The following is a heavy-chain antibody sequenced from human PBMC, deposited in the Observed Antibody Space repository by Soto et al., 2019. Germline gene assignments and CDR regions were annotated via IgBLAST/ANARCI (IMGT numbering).Heavy chain of an antibody. D-gene: IGHD3-3*02. CDR3: AKDSHLWVRSPADAFDI. CDR2: ISGSVGST. J-gene: IGHJ3*02. CDR1: GFTFSSYA. V-gene: IGHV3-23*01. Sequence: GGSLSLSCAASGFTFSSYAMSWVRQAPGKGLEWVSAISGSVGSTYYADSVKGRFTISRDNSKNTLYLQMNSLRAEDTAVYYWAKDSHLWVRSPADAFDIWGQGTLVTLS.